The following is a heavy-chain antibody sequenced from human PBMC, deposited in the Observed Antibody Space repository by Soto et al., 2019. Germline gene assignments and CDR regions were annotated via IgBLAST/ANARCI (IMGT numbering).Heavy chain of an antibody. J-gene: IGHJ5*02. Sequence: SVKVSCKASGFTFTSSAVQWVRQARGQRLEGIGWIVVGSGNTNYAQKFQERVTITRDMSTSTAYMELSSLRSEDTAAYYCAADDPRLGFDPWGQGTLVTVYS. CDR1: GFTFTSSA. V-gene: IGHV1-58*01. D-gene: IGHD3-16*01. CDR2: IVVGSGNT. CDR3: AADDPRLGFDP.